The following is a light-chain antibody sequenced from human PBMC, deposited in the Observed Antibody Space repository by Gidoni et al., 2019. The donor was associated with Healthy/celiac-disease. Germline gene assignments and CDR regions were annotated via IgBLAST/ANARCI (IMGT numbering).Light chain of an antibody. Sequence: DIQMTQSPSTLSASVGDRVTITCRASQSISSWLAWYQQKPGKAPKLLIYKASSLECGVPSRFSGSGSGTEFTLTISSLQPDDFATYYCQQYNSYLCSFGQGTKLEIK. CDR1: QSISSW. CDR3: QQYNSYLCS. V-gene: IGKV1-5*03. J-gene: IGKJ2*04. CDR2: KAS.